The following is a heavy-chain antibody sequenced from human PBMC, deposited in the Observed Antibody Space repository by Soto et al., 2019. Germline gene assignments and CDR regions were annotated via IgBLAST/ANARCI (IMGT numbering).Heavy chain of an antibody. CDR2: INHSGST. Sequence: SETLSLTCAVYGGSFSGYYWSWIRQPPGKGLEWIGEINHSGSTNYNPSLKSRVTISVDTSKNQFSLKLSSVTAADTAVYYCARGARYCSSTSCYGAGSYYYYYYMDVWGKGTTVTVSS. V-gene: IGHV4-34*01. J-gene: IGHJ6*03. D-gene: IGHD2-2*01. CDR1: GGSFSGYY. CDR3: ARGARYCSSTSCYGAGSYYYYYYMDV.